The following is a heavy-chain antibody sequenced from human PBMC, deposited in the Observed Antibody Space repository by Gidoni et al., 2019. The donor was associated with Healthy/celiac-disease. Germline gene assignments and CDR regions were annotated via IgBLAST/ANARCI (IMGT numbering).Heavy chain of an antibody. V-gene: IGHV4-39*01. CDR3: ARARGRYNWNDGIDY. CDR1: GVSIRSSSDY. J-gene: IGHJ4*02. CDR2: IYYSGST. Sequence: QLQLQESGPGLVKPSETLSLTCTVSGVSIRSSSDYWGWTRQPPGTGLEWIGSIYYSGSTYYNPSLKSRVTISVDTSKNQFSLKLSSVTAADTAVYYCARARGRYNWNDGIDYWGQGTLVTVSS. D-gene: IGHD1-1*01.